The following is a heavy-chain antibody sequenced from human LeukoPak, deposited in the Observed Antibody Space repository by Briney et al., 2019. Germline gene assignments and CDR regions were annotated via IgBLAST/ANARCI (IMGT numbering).Heavy chain of an antibody. V-gene: IGHV4-4*07. D-gene: IGHD3-9*01. CDR3: ARDTFDSGPNWFDP. Sequence: SETLSLTCTVSGGSISSYYWSWIRQPAGKGLEWIGRIYTSGSTNYNASLKSRVTMSVDTSKNQFSLKLSSVTAADTAVYYCARDTFDSGPNWFDPWGQGTLVTVSS. CDR2: IYTSGST. J-gene: IGHJ5*02. CDR1: GGSISSYY.